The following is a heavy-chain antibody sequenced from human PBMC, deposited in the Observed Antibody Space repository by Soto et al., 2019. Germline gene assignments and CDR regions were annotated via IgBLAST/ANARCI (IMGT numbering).Heavy chain of an antibody. CDR3: AREGEYSSAIDY. CDR1: GFTFSSYW. J-gene: IGHJ4*02. V-gene: IGHV3-74*01. Sequence: EVQLVESGGGLVQPGGSLRLSCAASGFTFSSYWMHWVRQAPGKGLVWVSRINRDGSSTSYADSVQGRFTISRDSAKNTLYLQMNGLTAEDTAVYYCAREGEYSSAIDYWGQGTLVTVSS. CDR2: INRDGSST. D-gene: IGHD6-19*01.